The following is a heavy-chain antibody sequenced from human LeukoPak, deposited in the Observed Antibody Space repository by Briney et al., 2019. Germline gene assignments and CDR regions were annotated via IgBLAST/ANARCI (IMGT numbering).Heavy chain of an antibody. CDR3: ARSYSRFYYYYMDV. D-gene: IGHD6-13*01. CDR1: GGSFSGYY. Sequence: TSETLSLTCAVYGGSFSGYYWSWIRQPPGKGLEWLGEINHSGSTNYNPSLKSRVTISVDTSKNQFSLKLSSVTAADTAVYYCARSYSRFYYYYMDVWGKGTTVTVSS. V-gene: IGHV4-34*01. CDR2: INHSGST. J-gene: IGHJ6*03.